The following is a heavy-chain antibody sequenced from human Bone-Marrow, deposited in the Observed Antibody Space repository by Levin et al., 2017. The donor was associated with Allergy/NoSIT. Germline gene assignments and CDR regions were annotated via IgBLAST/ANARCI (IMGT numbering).Heavy chain of an antibody. V-gene: IGHV3-30*04. CDR2: ISDDGRDK. D-gene: IGHD6-13*01. Sequence: GGSLRLSCAASAFTFSTYPMHWVRQAPGKGLEWVAVISDDGRDKHYADSVKGRFTISRDNSKNTLYLQMNSLGAEDTAVYHCARDGVIAAATYYFDYWGQGTLVTVSS. CDR3: ARDGVIAAATYYFDY. CDR1: AFTFSTYP. J-gene: IGHJ4*02.